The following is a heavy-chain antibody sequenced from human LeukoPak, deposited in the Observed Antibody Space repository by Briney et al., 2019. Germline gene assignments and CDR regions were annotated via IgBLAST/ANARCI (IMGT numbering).Heavy chain of an antibody. D-gene: IGHD3-22*01. CDR2: IYYSGST. CDR1: GGSISSSSYY. V-gene: IGHV4-39*07. J-gene: IGHJ4*02. Sequence: SETLSLTCTVSGGSISSSSYYWGWIRQPPGKGLEWGGSIYYSGSTYYNPSLKSRVTISVDTSKNQFSLKLSSVTAADTAVYYCARDSPKYYYDSSGLDWGQGTLVTVSS. CDR3: ARDSPKYYYDSSGLD.